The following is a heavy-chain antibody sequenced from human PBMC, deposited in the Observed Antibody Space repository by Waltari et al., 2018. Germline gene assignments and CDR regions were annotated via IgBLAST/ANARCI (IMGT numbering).Heavy chain of an antibody. J-gene: IGHJ5*02. CDR1: GYSISSGYY. CDR2: IYHSGRT. V-gene: IGHV4-38-2*01. CDR3: ATLYYYDSSGYRYNWFDP. Sequence: QVQLQESGPGLVKPSETLSLTCAVSGYSISSGYYWGWIRQPPGKGLEWIGSIYHSGRTYYNPALKSRVTISVDTSKNQFSLKLSSVTAADTAVYYCATLYYYDSSGYRYNWFDPWGQGTLVTVSS. D-gene: IGHD3-22*01.